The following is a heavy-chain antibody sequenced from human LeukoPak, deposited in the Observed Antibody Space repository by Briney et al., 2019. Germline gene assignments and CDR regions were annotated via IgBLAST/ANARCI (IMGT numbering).Heavy chain of an antibody. V-gene: IGHV6-1*01. CDR1: GDSVSSNSVT. D-gene: IGHD1-14*01. Sequence: SQTLSLTCAISGDSVSSNSVTWNWIRQSPSRGLEWLGRTYYRSTWYNDYAVSVRGRITVNPDTSKNQFSLHLNSVTPEDTAVYYCARDLSLGTDYYYYYGMDVWGQGTTVTVSS. CDR3: ARDLSLGTDYYYYYGMDV. CDR2: TYYRSTWYN. J-gene: IGHJ6*02.